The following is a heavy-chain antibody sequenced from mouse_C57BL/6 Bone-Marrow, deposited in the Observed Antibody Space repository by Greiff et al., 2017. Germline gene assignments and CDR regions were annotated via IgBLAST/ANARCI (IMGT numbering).Heavy chain of an antibody. CDR2: ISYDGSN. Sequence: EVQLQESGPGLVKPSQSLSLTCSVTGYSITSGYSWNWIRQFPGNKLEWMGYISYDGSNNYNPSLNNRFSITRDTSKNQFFLKLNSVTTENTATYYCARGIRSVEAGYFEVWGTGTTVTVSS. J-gene: IGHJ1*03. D-gene: IGHD1-1*01. CDR1: GYSITSGYS. CDR3: ARGIRSVEAGYFEV. V-gene: IGHV3-6*01.